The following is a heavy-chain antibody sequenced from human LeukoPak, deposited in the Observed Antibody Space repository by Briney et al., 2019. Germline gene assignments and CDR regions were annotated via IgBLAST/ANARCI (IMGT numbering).Heavy chain of an antibody. V-gene: IGHV1-18*01. J-gene: IGHJ4*02. CDR3: ARDRVYDSSGSPRPFDY. CDR1: GYTFTIYG. CDR2: ISAYNGNT. Sequence: ASVKVSFKASGYTFTIYGISWVRQAPGQGREWMGWISAYNGNTNYAQKLQGRVTMTTDTSTSTAYMELRSLRSDDTAVYYCARDRVYDSSGSPRPFDYWGQGTLVTVSS. D-gene: IGHD3-22*01.